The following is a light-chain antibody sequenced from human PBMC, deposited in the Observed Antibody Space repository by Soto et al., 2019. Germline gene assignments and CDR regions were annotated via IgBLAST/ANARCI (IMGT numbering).Light chain of an antibody. J-gene: IGLJ1*01. CDR3: TSYTSSSFYV. CDR1: NTDVGGYNY. Sequence: QSALTQPASVSGSPGQSITVSCTGTNTDVGGYNYVSWYQHRPGKAPRLMIYEVRNRLSGVSNRFSGSKSGNTASLTISGLQSEDEADYYCTSYTSSSFYVFGTGTKLTVL. V-gene: IGLV2-14*01. CDR2: EVR.